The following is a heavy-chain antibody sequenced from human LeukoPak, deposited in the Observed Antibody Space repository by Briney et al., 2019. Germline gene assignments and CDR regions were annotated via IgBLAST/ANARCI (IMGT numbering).Heavy chain of an antibody. V-gene: IGHV1-18*01. CDR3: ARVPVEMATTGAFDI. Sequence: ASVKVSCKASGYTFTSYGISWVRQAPGQGLEWMGWISAYNGNTNYAQKLQGRVTMTADTSTSTAYMELRSLRSDDTAVYCCARVPVEMATTGAFDIWGQGTMVTVSS. J-gene: IGHJ3*02. CDR1: GYTFTSYG. CDR2: ISAYNGNT. D-gene: IGHD5-24*01.